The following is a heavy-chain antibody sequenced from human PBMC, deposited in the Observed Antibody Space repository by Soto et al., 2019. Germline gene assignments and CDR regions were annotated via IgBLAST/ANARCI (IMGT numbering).Heavy chain of an antibody. V-gene: IGHV1-69*13. CDR1: GGTFSSYA. CDR2: IIPIFGTA. CDR3: TTGIYYDILTGYHNVAY. Sequence: VKVSCKASGGTFSSYAISWVRQAPGQGLEWMGGIIPIFGTANYAQKFQGRVTITADESTSTAYMELNSLKTEDTAVYYCTTGIYYDILTGYHNVAYWGQGALVTVSS. J-gene: IGHJ4*02. D-gene: IGHD3-9*01.